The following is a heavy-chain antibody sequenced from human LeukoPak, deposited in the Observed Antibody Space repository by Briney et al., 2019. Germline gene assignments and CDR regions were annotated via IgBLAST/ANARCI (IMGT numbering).Heavy chain of an antibody. CDR2: IYYSGST. CDR3: AREGDYDSSGFDY. Sequence: SETLSLTCTVSGGSISSYYWSWIRQPPGKGLEWIGSIYYSGSTYYNPSLKSRVTISVDTSKNQFSLKLSSVTAAGTAVYYCAREGDYDSSGFDYWGQGTLVTVSS. V-gene: IGHV4-39*07. D-gene: IGHD3-22*01. CDR1: GGSISSYY. J-gene: IGHJ4*02.